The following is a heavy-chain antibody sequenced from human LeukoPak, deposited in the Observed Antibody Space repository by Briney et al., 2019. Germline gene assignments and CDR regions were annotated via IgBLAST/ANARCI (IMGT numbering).Heavy chain of an antibody. CDR2: ISWNSGSI. D-gene: IGHD3-22*01. CDR1: GFTFDDYA. CDR3: AKDDSSGSNDY. J-gene: IGHJ4*02. V-gene: IGHV3-9*01. Sequence: GGSLRLSCAASGFTFDDYAMHWVRQAPGKGLEWVSGISWNSGSIGYADSVKGRFTISRDNAKNSLYLQMNSLRAEDTALYYCAKDDSSGSNDYWGQGTLVTVSS.